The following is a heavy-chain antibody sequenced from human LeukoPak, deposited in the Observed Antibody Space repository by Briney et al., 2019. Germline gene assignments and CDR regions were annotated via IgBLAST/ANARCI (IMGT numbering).Heavy chain of an antibody. CDR1: GFIFSRYW. J-gene: IGHJ4*02. D-gene: IGHD6-13*01. CDR2: IDQDGSDK. Sequence: GGSLRLSCAASGFIFSRYWMTWVRQAPGKGLEWVANIDQDGSDKLYVDSVKGRFTISRDNAKNSLYLQLNSLRAEDTAMYYCVRDQGAAGDYWGQGTMVTVSS. CDR3: VRDQGAAGDY. V-gene: IGHV3-7*01.